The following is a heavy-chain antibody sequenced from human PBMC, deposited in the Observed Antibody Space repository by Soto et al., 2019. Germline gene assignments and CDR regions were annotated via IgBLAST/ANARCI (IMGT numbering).Heavy chain of an antibody. J-gene: IGHJ4*02. V-gene: IGHV3-7*01. CDR3: ARAASSSWPY. CDR2: INEDGSQT. CDR1: GFSFYTYW. D-gene: IGHD6-13*01. Sequence: HPGGSLRLSCAASGFSFYTYWMTWVRQAPGKGLEWVANINEDGSQTYYVASVKGRFTISRDNAKNSLYLQMNSLRDEDTAVYYCARAASSSWPYWGQGTLVTVSS.